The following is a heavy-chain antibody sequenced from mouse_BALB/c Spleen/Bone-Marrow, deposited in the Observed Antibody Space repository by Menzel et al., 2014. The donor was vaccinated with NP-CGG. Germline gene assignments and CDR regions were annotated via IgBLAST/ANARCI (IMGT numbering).Heavy chain of an antibody. CDR2: INPYNDGT. V-gene: IGHV1-14*01. Sequence: VQLQQSGPELVKPGASVKMSCKASGYTFTSYVIHWVRQKPGQGLEWIGNINPYNDGTKYNEKFKGEATLTSDKSSSTAYMELSSLTSEDSAVYYCARSLYGYDWYFDVWGAGTTVTVSS. CDR3: ARSLYGYDWYFDV. CDR1: GYTFTSYV. J-gene: IGHJ1*01. D-gene: IGHD2-2*01.